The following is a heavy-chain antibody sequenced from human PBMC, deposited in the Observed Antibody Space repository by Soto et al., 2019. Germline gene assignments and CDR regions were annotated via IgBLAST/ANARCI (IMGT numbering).Heavy chain of an antibody. CDR2: ISRKGDNT. CDR1: GFTFSSHA. Sequence: GGSLRLSCSASGFTFSSHAMHWVRQAPGKGLEYLSAISRKGDNTYYADSVKGRFIISGDNSKNTLYLQMSSLRTEDTGVYYCVKVIYDSGWYGFYFDYWGQGTLVTVSS. D-gene: IGHD6-19*01. J-gene: IGHJ4*02. CDR3: VKVIYDSGWYGFYFDY. V-gene: IGHV3-64D*06.